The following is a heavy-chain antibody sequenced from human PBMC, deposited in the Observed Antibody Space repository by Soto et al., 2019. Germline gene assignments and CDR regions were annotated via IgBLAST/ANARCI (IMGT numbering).Heavy chain of an antibody. CDR2: IIPISGTA. V-gene: IGHV1-69*06. J-gene: IGHJ4*02. D-gene: IGHD2-21*02. CDR1: GGSSKNYA. CDR3: PRDMTVFTVPYFDY. Sequence: QVQLVQSGAEVKKPGSSVKVSCKASGGSSKNYAISWVRQAPGQGLEWMGGIIPISGTADYAQKFQGRLTITADKSTNTAYMELSSLRSEDTAVYYCPRDMTVFTVPYFDYWGQGTLVTVSS.